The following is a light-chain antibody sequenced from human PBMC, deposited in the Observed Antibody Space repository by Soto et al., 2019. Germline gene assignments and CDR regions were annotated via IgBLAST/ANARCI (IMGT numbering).Light chain of an antibody. CDR2: EDN. Sequence: NFLVTQPHSMSESPGKTVTISCTRSSGSIASNYVQWYQQRPGSAPTTVIYEDNQRPSGVPDRFSGSIDSSSNSASLTISGLKTEDEADYFCQSYDSSNQGVFGGGTKLTVL. CDR1: SGSIASNY. CDR3: QSYDSSNQGV. V-gene: IGLV6-57*04. J-gene: IGLJ2*01.